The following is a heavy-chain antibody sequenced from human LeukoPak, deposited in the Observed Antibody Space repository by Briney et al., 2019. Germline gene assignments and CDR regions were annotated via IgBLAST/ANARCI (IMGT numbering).Heavy chain of an antibody. J-gene: IGHJ3*02. V-gene: IGHV3-53*01. CDR3: ARIGGGSGEPLHAFDI. Sequence: GGSLRLSCAASGFTVSSNSMSWVRQAPGKGLEWVSLIYSGGTTYYADSVKGRFTISRDNSKNTLYLQMNSLRAEDTAVFYCARIGGGSGEPLHAFDIWGQGTMVTVSS. CDR1: GFTVSSNS. D-gene: IGHD6-25*01. CDR2: IYSGGTT.